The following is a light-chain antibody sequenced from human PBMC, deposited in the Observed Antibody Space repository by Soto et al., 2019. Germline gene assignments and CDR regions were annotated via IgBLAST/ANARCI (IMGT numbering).Light chain of an antibody. CDR2: GAS. J-gene: IGKJ5*01. CDR1: QSVSSK. V-gene: IGKV3-20*01. CDR3: QQYCSSPRVT. Sequence: ELVLTPSQATLSVSRGEGATLSCRASQSVSSKLAWYQQKPGQAPRLLIYGASTRATGIPDRFSGSGSGTDFTLTISRLEPEDFAVYYCQQYCSSPRVTFGQGTRLEIK.